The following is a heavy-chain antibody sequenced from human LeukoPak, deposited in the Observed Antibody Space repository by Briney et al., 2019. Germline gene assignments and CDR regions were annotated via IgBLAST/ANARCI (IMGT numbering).Heavy chain of an antibody. CDR3: ARDQGNDGYSYGYSYDY. J-gene: IGHJ4*02. V-gene: IGHV3-7*01. Sequence: GGSLRLSCAASGFTFSSYWMSWVRQAPGKGLEWVANIKQDGSEKYYVDSVKGRFTISRDNAKNSLYLQMNSLRAEDTAVYYCARDQGNDGYSYGYSYDYWGQGTLVTVSS. CDR2: IKQDGSEK. D-gene: IGHD5-18*01. CDR1: GFTFSSYW.